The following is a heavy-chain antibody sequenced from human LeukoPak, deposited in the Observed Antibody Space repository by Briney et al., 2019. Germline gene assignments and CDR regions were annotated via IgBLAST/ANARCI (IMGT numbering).Heavy chain of an antibody. V-gene: IGHV4-34*01. CDR2: INHSEST. J-gene: IGHJ5*02. CDR3: TRGRRDNWFDP. Sequence: SETLSLTCAGYGGSFSGYYWSWIRQPPGKGLEWIGEINHSESTNYNPPLKSRVTISVDTSKNHFSLKLSSVTAADTAVYYCTRGRRDNWFDPWGQGTLVTVSS. CDR1: GGSFSGYY.